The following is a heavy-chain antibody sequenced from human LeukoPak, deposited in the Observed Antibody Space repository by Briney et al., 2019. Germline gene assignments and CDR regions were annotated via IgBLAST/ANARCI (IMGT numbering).Heavy chain of an antibody. J-gene: IGHJ5*02. CDR3: AIYCSGGSCYSPGGFDP. V-gene: IGHV4-4*02. D-gene: IGHD2-15*01. CDR2: IYHSGST. Sequence: KTSETLSLTCAVSGGSISSSNWWSWVRQPPGKGLEWIGEIYHSGSTNYNPSLKSRVTISVDKSKNQFSLKLSSVTAADTAVYYCAIYCSGGSCYSPGGFDPWGQGTLVTVSS. CDR1: GGSISSSNW.